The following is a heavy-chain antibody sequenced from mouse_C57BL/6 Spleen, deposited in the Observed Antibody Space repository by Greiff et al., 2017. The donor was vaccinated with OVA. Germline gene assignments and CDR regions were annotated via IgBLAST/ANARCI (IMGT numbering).Heavy chain of an antibody. CDR1: GYTFTDYY. CDR3: ARRVYGSSYWYFDV. V-gene: IGHV1-19*01. D-gene: IGHD1-1*01. Sequence: EVQLQQSGPVLVKPGASVKMSCKASGYTFTDYYMNWVKQSHGKSLEWIGVINPYNGGTSYNQKFKGKATLTVDKSSSTAYMELNSLTSEDSADYYGARRVYGSSYWYFDVWGTGTTVTVSS. CDR2: INPYNGGT. J-gene: IGHJ1*03.